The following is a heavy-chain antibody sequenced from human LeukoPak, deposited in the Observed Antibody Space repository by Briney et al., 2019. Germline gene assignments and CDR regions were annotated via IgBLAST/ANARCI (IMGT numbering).Heavy chain of an antibody. CDR2: ISYDGSNK. D-gene: IGHD2-2*01. CDR3: AKDIVVVPAAIYYYYGMDV. Sequence: GGSLRLSCAASGFTFSSYGMHWVRQAPGKGLEWVAVISYDGSNKYYADSVKGRFTISRDNSKNTLYLQMKSLRAEDTAVYYCAKDIVVVPAAIYYYYGMDVWGQGTTVTVSS. J-gene: IGHJ6*02. V-gene: IGHV3-30*18. CDR1: GFTFSSYG.